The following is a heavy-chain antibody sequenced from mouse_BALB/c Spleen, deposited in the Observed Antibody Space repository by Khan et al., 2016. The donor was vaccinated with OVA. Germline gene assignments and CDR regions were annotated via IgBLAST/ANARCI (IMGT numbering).Heavy chain of an antibody. Sequence: QVQLKESGAELARPGASVKMSCKASGYTFTSYTIHWIKKRPGQGLGWIGYINPSNGYTNYNQKFKDKATLTTDKSSTTAYLQLSSLTSDDSAVYNCVRDGAYHRNDDWFAYWGQGTLVTVSA. D-gene: IGHD2-14*01. J-gene: IGHJ3*01. CDR2: INPSNGYT. CDR1: GYTFTSYT. V-gene: IGHV1-4*01. CDR3: VRDGAYHRNDDWFAY.